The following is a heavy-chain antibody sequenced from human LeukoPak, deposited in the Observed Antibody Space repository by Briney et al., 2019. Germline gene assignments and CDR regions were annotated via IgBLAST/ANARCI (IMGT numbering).Heavy chain of an antibody. D-gene: IGHD1-26*01. CDR3: ARDHLGKVGATWYFDL. V-gene: IGHV3-21*01. Sequence: GGSLRLSCAASGFTFSSYSMSWVRQAPGKGLEWVSSISSSSSYIYYADSVKGRFTISRDNAKNSLYLQMNSLRAEDTAVYYCARDHLGKVGATWYFDLWGRGTLVTVSS. J-gene: IGHJ2*01. CDR2: ISSSSSYI. CDR1: GFTFSSYS.